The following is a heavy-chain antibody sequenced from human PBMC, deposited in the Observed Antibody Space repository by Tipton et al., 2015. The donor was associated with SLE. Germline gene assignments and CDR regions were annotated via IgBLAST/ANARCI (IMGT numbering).Heavy chain of an antibody. CDR1: GGSIGSGSYY. CDR3: ARDQSSGGYFYFYYMDV. D-gene: IGHD1-14*01. V-gene: IGHV4-61*01. J-gene: IGHJ6*03. CDR2: IYYSGST. Sequence: TLSLTCTVSGGSIGSGSYYWSWIRQPPGKGLEWIGYIYYSGSTNYNPSLKSRVTISEDTSKNQFSLELSSVTAAGTAVYYSARDQSSGGYFYFYYMDVWGKGTTVTVSS.